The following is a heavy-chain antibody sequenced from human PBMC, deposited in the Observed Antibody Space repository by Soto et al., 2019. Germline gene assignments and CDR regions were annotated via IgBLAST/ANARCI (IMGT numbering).Heavy chain of an antibody. CDR3: ARHYYDSSGYYYYYGMDV. D-gene: IGHD3-22*01. J-gene: IGHJ6*02. CDR2: IIPIFGTA. Sequence: QVQLVQSGAEVKKPGSSVKVSCKASGGTFSSYAISWVRQAPGQWLEWMGGIIPIFGTANYAQKFQGRVTITADESTSTAYMELSSLRSEDTAVYYCARHYYDSSGYYYYYGMDVWGQGTTVTVSS. CDR1: GGTFSSYA. V-gene: IGHV1-69*12.